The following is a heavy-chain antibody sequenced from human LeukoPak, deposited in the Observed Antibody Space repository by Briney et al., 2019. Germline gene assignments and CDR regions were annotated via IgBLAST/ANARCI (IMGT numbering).Heavy chain of an antibody. CDR2: IKQDGSEK. CDR1: GFTFSSYW. CDR3: AKGGITMIVVEGGDYFDY. D-gene: IGHD3-22*01. Sequence: GGSLRLSCAASGFTFSSYWMSWVRQAPGKGLEWVANIKQDGSEKYYVDSVKGRFTISRDNAKNSLYLQMNSLRAEDTALYYCAKGGITMIVVEGGDYFDYWGQGTLVTVSS. J-gene: IGHJ4*02. V-gene: IGHV3-7*03.